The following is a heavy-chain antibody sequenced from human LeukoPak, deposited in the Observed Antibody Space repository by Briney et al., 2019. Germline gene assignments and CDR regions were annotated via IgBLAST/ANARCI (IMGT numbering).Heavy chain of an antibody. CDR2: IYTSGST. Sequence: PSETLSLTCTVSGGSISSYYWSWIRQPAGKGPEWIGRIYTSGSTNYNPSLKSRVTMSVDTSKNQFSLKLSSVTAADTAVYYCARVGYCSGGSCSYYYYYYMDVWGKGTTVTVSS. CDR3: ARVGYCSGGSCSYYYYYYMDV. V-gene: IGHV4-4*07. D-gene: IGHD2-15*01. J-gene: IGHJ6*03. CDR1: GGSISSYY.